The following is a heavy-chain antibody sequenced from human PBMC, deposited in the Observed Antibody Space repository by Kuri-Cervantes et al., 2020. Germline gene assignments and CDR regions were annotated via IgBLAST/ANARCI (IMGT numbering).Heavy chain of an antibody. Sequence: GGSLRLSCAASGFSFSSYAMHWVRQAPGKGLEWVAAISYDGSNKYYADSVKGRFSISRDNSKNTLYLQMNSLRAEDTAVYYCAREGYYGSGSLYYYYYYMDVWGKGATVTVSS. J-gene: IGHJ6*03. D-gene: IGHD3-10*01. CDR1: GFSFSSYA. CDR3: AREGYYGSGSLYYYYYYMDV. V-gene: IGHV3-30*07. CDR2: ISYDGSNK.